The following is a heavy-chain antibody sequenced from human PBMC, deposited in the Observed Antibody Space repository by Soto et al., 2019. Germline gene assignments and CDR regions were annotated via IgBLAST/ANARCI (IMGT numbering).Heavy chain of an antibody. CDR1: GFTFSSYA. CDR3: AKKGGYSSGWYRTQIDC. CDR2: IRGSGDST. V-gene: IGHV3-23*01. J-gene: IGHJ4*02. D-gene: IGHD6-19*01. Sequence: GGSLRLSCAASGFTFSSYAMSWVRQAPGKGLEWVSVIRGSGDSTYYADSVKGRFTISRDNSKNTMYLQMNSLRAEDTAVYYCAKKGGYSSGWYRTQIDCWGQGTLLTVSS.